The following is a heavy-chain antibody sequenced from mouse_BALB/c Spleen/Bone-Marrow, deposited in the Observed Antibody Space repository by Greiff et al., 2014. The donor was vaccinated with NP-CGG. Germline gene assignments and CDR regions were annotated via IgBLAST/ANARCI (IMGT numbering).Heavy chain of an antibody. V-gene: IGHV1-87*01. Sequence: VQLQQSGAELARPGASVQLSCKASGYTFTSYWMQWVKQRPGQGLEWIGAIYPGDGDTRYTQKFKGKATLTADKSSSTAYMQLSSLASEDSAVYYCARGDYDYDDWFAYWGQGTLVTVSA. CDR2: IYPGDGDT. CDR1: GYTFTSYW. J-gene: IGHJ3*01. CDR3: ARGDYDYDDWFAY. D-gene: IGHD2-4*01.